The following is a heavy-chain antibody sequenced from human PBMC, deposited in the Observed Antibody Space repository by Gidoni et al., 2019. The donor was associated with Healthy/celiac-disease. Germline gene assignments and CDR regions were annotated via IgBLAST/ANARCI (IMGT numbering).Heavy chain of an antibody. CDR1: GFTFSSYS. CDR3: ARDPLEYYDSGWDPSYFDY. CDR2: ISSSGSTI. J-gene: IGHJ4*02. Sequence: EVQLVESGGGLVKPGGSLRLPCAASGFTFSSYSMNWVRQTPGKGLEWVSSISSSGSTIYYADSVKGRFTISRDNAKNSLYLQMNSLRAEDTAVYYCARDPLEYYDSGWDPSYFDYWGQGTLVTVSS. V-gene: IGHV3-21*01. D-gene: IGHD3-22*01.